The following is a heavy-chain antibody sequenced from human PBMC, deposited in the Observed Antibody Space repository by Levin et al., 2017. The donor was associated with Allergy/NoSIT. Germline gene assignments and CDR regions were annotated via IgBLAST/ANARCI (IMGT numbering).Heavy chain of an antibody. CDR2: INPDSGAT. D-gene: IGHD3-10*01. V-gene: IGHV1-2*02. CDR1: GYTFTDYY. J-gene: IGHJ4*02. CDR3: ARGGSGSYWLYFDY. Sequence: EASVKVSCKASGYTFTDYYMHWVRQAPGHGLEWMGWINPDSGATNYAQKFQGRVTMTRDTSISTGYMELSGLRSDDTAVYYCARGGSGSYWLYFDYWGQGTLVTVSS.